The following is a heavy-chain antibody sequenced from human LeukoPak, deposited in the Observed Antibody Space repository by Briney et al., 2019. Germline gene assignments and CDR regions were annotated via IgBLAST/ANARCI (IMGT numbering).Heavy chain of an antibody. V-gene: IGHV3-7*01. CDR1: GFTFSNYW. CDR3: ARDNGVQWFDP. CDR2: IKQEGSEK. Sequence: PGRSLRLSCAASGFTFSNYWMRWIRQPPGKGREWVANIKQEGSEKSYLDSVKVRFTISRDNAKNSLYLQMKSLRAEATAVYYCARDNGVQWFDPWGQGTLVTVSS. J-gene: IGHJ5*02. D-gene: IGHD2-8*01.